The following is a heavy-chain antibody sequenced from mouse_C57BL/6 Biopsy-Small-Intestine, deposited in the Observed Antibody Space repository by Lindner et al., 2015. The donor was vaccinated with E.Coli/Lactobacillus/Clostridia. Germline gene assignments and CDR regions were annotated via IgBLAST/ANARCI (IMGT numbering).Heavy chain of an antibody. Sequence: VQLQESGAELVRPGTSVKVSCKASGYAFTNYLIEWVKQRPGQGLEWIGVINPGSGGTNYSEKFKGKATLTADSSSNTAYMELRSLTSEDSAVYFCARKDDSSGSFAFWGQGTLVTVSA. D-gene: IGHD3-2*02. J-gene: IGHJ3*01. CDR2: INPGSGGT. V-gene: IGHV1-54*02. CDR3: ARKDDSSGSFAF. CDR1: GYAFTNYL.